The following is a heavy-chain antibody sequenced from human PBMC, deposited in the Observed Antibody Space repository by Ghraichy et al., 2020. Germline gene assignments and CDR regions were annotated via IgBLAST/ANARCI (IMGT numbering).Heavy chain of an antibody. J-gene: IGHJ5*02. V-gene: IGHV1-18*01. CDR1: GYSFISYG. CDR3: ARGVNWLDP. Sequence: ASVKVSCKASGYSFISYGITWVRQAPGQGLECMGWITTKSGNTQYAQKFQGRVIMTTETSTDTAYMELRSLRFDDTAVYYCARGVNWLDPWGQGTLVTVSS. CDR2: ITTKSGNT.